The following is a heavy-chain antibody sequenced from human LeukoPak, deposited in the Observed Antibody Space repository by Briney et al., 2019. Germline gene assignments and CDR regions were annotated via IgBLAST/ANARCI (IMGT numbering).Heavy chain of an antibody. Sequence: GGSLRLSCATSGFTFSYDWMHWVRQAPGEGLVWVSRIKGDAISTAYADSVKGRFIISRDNAKNTLYLHMNSLRADDTAVYYCARDLGQCSGGGCPPVAFDFWGQGTMVTVSS. V-gene: IGHV3-74*03. CDR1: GFTFSYDW. CDR2: IKGDAIST. J-gene: IGHJ3*01. D-gene: IGHD2-15*01. CDR3: ARDLGQCSGGGCPPVAFDF.